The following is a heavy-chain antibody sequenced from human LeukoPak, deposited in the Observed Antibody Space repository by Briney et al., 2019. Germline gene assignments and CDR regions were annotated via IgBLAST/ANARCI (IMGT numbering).Heavy chain of an antibody. D-gene: IGHD3-22*01. CDR1: GFTSGDYG. CDR2: IRSKAYGGTI. V-gene: IGHV3-49*03. J-gene: IGHJ3*02. CDR3: TRVPICTVTLAIVVRGHDVFDI. Sequence: GGSLRLSCTASGFTSGDYGMTWFRQAPGKGLEWVGFIRSKAYGGTIEYAASVKGRFTISRDDSKNIAYLQMNSLKTEDTGVYYCTRVPICTVTLAIVVRGHDVFDIWGQGTMVTVSS.